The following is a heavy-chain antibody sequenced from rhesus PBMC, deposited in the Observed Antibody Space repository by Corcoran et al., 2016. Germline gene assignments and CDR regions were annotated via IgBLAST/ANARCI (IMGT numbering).Heavy chain of an antibody. D-gene: IGHD4-4*01. J-gene: IGHJ5-2*02. Sequence: QVQLQASGPGLVKPSETLSLTCTVSGGSISSNYYSRTWIRQAPGKGLEWIGYISYSGNTNYNPSLKSRVTILRDTSKNQFSLKLNSVTAADTAVYYCAGTSSYDVWGRGVLVTVSS. CDR1: GGSISSNYYS. V-gene: IGHV4-122*02. CDR2: ISYSGNT. CDR3: AGTSSYDV.